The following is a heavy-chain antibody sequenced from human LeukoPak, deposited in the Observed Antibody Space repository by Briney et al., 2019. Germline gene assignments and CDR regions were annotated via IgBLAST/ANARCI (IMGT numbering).Heavy chain of an antibody. J-gene: IGHJ3*02. V-gene: IGHV1-24*01. CDR1: GYTLTELS. CDR3: ATLTTVGAAPGAFDI. Sequence: ASVKVSCKVSGYTLTELSMHWVRQAPGKGLEWMGGFDPEDGETIYAQKFQGRVTMTEDTSTDTAYMELSSLRSEDTAVYYCATLTTVGAAPGAFDIWGQGTMVTVSS. D-gene: IGHD1-1*01. CDR2: FDPEDGET.